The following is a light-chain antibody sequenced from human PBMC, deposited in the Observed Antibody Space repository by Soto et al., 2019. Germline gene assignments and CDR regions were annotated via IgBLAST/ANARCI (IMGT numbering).Light chain of an antibody. V-gene: IGLV2-14*01. CDR2: EVS. J-gene: IGLJ3*02. CDR1: SSDVGGYNF. CDR3: SSYTSSSTPGV. Sequence: QSALTQPASVSGSPGQSITISCTGTSSDVGGYNFVSWYQHLPGKAPKLLIYEVSNRPSGVSNRFSGSKSGSTASLTISGLQAEDEAYYYCSSYTSSSTPGVFGGGTKVTVL.